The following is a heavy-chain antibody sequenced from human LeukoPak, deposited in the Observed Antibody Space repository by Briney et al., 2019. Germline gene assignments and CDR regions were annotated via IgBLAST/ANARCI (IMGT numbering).Heavy chain of an antibody. CDR3: ARGRPVTNAFDI. CDR2: INHSGST. V-gene: IGHV4-34*01. D-gene: IGHD4-4*01. Sequence: SETLSLTCAVDGGSFSGYYWSWIRQPPGKGLEWIGEINHSGSTDYHPPLKSRVTISVDTSKNRFSLKLSSVPAADTAVYYCARGRPVTNAFDIWGQGTMVTVSS. J-gene: IGHJ3*02. CDR1: GGSFSGYY.